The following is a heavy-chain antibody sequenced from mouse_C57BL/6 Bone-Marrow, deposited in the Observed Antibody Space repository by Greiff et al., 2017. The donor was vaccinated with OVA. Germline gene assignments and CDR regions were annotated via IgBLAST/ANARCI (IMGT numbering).Heavy chain of an antibody. CDR1: GFTFTDYY. V-gene: IGHV7-3*01. CDR2: IRNKANGYTT. J-gene: IGHJ1*03. Sequence: EVMLVESGGGLVQPGGSLSLSCAASGFTFTDYYMSWVRQPPGKALEWLGFIRNKANGYTTEYSASVKGRFTISRDNSQSILYLQMDALRAEDGATYDCARYEVVKSYWYFDVWGTGTTVTVSA. CDR3: ARYEVVKSYWYFDV. D-gene: IGHD1-3*01.